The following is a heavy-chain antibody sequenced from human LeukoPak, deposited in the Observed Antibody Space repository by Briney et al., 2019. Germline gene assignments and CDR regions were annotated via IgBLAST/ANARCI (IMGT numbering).Heavy chain of an antibody. V-gene: IGHV5-51*01. D-gene: IGHD6-19*01. CDR1: GYSFTSYW. CDR3: ASPLSVAGTFDAFDF. Sequence: GESLKISCKGSGYSFTSYWIGWVRQMPGKGLEWMGIIYPGGSDTRYSPSFQGQVTISADKSISTAYLQWSSLKASDTAMYYCASPLSVAGTFDAFDFWGQGTMVTVSS. CDR2: IYPGGSDT. J-gene: IGHJ3*01.